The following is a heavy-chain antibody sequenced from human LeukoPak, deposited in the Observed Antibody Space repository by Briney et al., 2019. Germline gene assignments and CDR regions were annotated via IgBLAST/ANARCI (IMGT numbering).Heavy chain of an antibody. CDR1: GFTFSSSA. CDR2: INSDGSTT. V-gene: IGHV3-74*01. D-gene: IGHD5-24*01. Sequence: PGGSLRLSCAATGFTFSSSAMSWVRQAPGKGLVWVSHINSDGSTTSYADSVKGRFTISRDNAKNTVYLQMNSLRAEDTAVYYCAREGDGDIDLDYWGQGSLVTVSS. CDR3: AREGDGDIDLDY. J-gene: IGHJ4*02.